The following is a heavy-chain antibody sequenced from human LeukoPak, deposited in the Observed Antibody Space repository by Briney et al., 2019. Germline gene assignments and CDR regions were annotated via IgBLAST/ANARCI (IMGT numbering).Heavy chain of an antibody. Sequence: HRASVKVSCKASGFTSTNFAVQWVRQARGQRLEWIGLIIVGSGATKCAQDFEERVTITRDSSTSTLYMELRSLTSEDTAVYYCAADLSNPRMGASYLDSWGQGTLVTVSS. J-gene: IGHJ4*02. CDR3: AADLSNPRMGASYLDS. D-gene: IGHD3-16*01. CDR2: IIVGSGAT. CDR1: GFTSTNFA. V-gene: IGHV1-58*01.